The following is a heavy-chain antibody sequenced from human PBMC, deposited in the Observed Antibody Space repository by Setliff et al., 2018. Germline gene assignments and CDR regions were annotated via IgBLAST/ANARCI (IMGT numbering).Heavy chain of an antibody. J-gene: IGHJ6*02. CDR2: IYYSGST. Sequence: SETLSLTCAVYGGSFSGYYWGWIRQPPGKGLEWIGTIYYSGSTYYNPSLKSRVTISVDTSTNQFSLRLTSVTAADTAVYYCARGSGYLTSFYYYYYGMDVWGQGTTVTVSS. V-gene: IGHV4-34*01. D-gene: IGHD5-12*01. CDR1: GGSFSGYY. CDR3: ARGSGYLTSFYYYYYGMDV.